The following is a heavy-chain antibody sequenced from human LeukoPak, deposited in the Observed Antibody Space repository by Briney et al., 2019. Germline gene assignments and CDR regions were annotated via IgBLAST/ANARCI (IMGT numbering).Heavy chain of an antibody. CDR3: ARERSRRGYYYDSSGYHRIYYFDY. CDR2: INHSGST. Sequence: SETLSLTCAVYGGSFSGYYWSWIRQPPGKGLEWIGEINHSGSTNYNPSLKSRVTISVDTSKNQFSLKLSSVTAADTAVYYCARERSRRGYYYDSSGYHRIYYFDYWGQGTLVTVSS. D-gene: IGHD3-22*01. CDR1: GGSFSGYY. V-gene: IGHV4-34*01. J-gene: IGHJ4*02.